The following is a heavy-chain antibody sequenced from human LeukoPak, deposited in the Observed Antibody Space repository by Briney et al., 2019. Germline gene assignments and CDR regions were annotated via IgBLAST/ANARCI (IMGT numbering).Heavy chain of an antibody. CDR1: GGSISSGGYY. Sequence: PSETLSLTCTVSGGSISSGGYYWSWIRQHPGKGLEWIGYIYYSGSTYYNPSLKSRVTISVDTSKNQFSLKLSSVTAADTAVYYCARAVPSTGYCSGGSCYSGPWFDPWSQGTLVTVSS. CDR2: IYYSGST. D-gene: IGHD2-15*01. CDR3: ARAVPSTGYCSGGSCYSGPWFDP. V-gene: IGHV4-31*03. J-gene: IGHJ5*02.